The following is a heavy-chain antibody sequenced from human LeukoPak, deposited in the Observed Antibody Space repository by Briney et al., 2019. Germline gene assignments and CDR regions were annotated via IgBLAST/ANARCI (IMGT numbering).Heavy chain of an antibody. CDR3: ARAGDMVRPYFDY. Sequence: GGSLRLSCAASGFTFSSYAMHWVRQAPGKGLEWVAVISYDGSNKYYADSVKGRFTISRDNSKNTLYLQMNSLRAEDTAVYYCARAGDMVRPYFDYWGQGTLVTVSS. CDR2: ISYDGSNK. CDR1: GFTFSSYA. D-gene: IGHD3-10*01. J-gene: IGHJ4*02. V-gene: IGHV3-30-3*01.